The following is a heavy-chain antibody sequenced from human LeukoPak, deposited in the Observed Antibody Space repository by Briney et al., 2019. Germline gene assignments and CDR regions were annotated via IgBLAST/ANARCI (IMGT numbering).Heavy chain of an antibody. CDR1: GYTFTGYY. Sequence: ASVKVSCKASGYTFTGYYMHWVRQAPGQGLEWMGWINPNSGGTNYAQKFRGRVTMTRDTSISTAYMELSRLRSDDTAVYYCARDLRGWLQTHDAFDIWGQGTMVTVSS. J-gene: IGHJ3*02. V-gene: IGHV1-2*02. D-gene: IGHD5-24*01. CDR3: ARDLRGWLQTHDAFDI. CDR2: INPNSGGT.